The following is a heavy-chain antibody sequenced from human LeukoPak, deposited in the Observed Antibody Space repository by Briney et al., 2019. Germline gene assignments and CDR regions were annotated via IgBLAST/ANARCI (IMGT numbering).Heavy chain of an antibody. Sequence: GGSLRLSCAASGLTFSDHYMSWIRQVPGKGLEWVSYISTSGTYTNYADSVKGRFTISRDNAKNSLYLQTNSLRAEDTAVYYCARGHYGLDVWGQGTTVTVSS. CDR1: GLTFSDHY. CDR3: ARGHYGLDV. V-gene: IGHV3-11*03. CDR2: ISTSGTYT. J-gene: IGHJ6*02.